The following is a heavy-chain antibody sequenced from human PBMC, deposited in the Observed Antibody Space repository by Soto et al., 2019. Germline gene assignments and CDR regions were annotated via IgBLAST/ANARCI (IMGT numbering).Heavy chain of an antibody. J-gene: IGHJ4*02. V-gene: IGHV3-30-3*01. D-gene: IGHD1-26*01. CDR1: GFTFSSYA. Sequence: GGSLRLSCAASGFTFSSYAMHWVRQAPGKGLEWVAVISYDGSNKYYADSVKGRFTISRDNSNDTLYLQMNSLRAEDTAVYYCASDPIPLKLRIVGPYCGQGTMVTVSS. CDR3: ASDPIPLKLRIVGPY. CDR2: ISYDGSNK.